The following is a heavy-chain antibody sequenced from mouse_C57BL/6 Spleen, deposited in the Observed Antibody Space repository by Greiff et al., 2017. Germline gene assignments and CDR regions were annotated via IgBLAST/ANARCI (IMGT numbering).Heavy chain of an antibody. J-gene: IGHJ4*01. CDR2: IYPGSGST. D-gene: IGHD2-2*01. CDR1: GYTFTSYW. CDR3: ARGGYDPYYAMDY. V-gene: IGHV1-55*01. Sequence: VQLQQSGAELVKPGASVKMSCKASGYTFTSYWITWVKQRPGQGLEWIGDIYPGSGSTNYNEKFKSKATLAVDTSSSTAYMQLSSLTSEDSAVYYCARGGYDPYYAMDYWGQGTSVTVSS.